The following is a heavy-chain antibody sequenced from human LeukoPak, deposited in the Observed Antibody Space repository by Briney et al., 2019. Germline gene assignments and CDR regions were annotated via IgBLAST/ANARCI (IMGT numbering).Heavy chain of an antibody. CDR2: FTPDGTYR. D-gene: IGHD2-8*01. CDR3: ARDLVMVETPGDDFDH. V-gene: IGHV3-74*01. Sequence: GGPRRLPCVPSGLPFSIYWMQGARHSPGRGGVGFSRFTPDGTYRSYGDSVKGRFTISRDNAKTTLYLQMNSLRAEDTAVYYCARDLVMVETPGDDFDHWGQGTLVTVSS. J-gene: IGHJ4*02. CDR1: GLPFSIYW.